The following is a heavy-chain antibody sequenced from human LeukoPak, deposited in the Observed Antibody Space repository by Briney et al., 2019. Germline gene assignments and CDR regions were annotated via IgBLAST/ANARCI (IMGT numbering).Heavy chain of an antibody. D-gene: IGHD5-18*01. CDR2: TSSGSSTI. J-gene: IGHJ4*02. V-gene: IGHV3-48*02. CDR1: GFTFNSYS. Sequence: GGSLRLSCAASGFTFNSYSMNWVRQAPGKGLECVSYTSSGSSTIYYADSVKGRFTISRDNAKNSLYLQMNSLRDEDTAVYYCARGLQLCDYWGQGILVTVSS. CDR3: ARGLQLCDY.